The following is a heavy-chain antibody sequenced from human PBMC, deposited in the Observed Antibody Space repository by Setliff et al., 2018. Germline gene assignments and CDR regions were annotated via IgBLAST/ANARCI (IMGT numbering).Heavy chain of an antibody. V-gene: IGHV4-34*01. Sequence: PSETLSLTCAVYGASFSGTYCSWIRQPPGKGLEWIGEISHSGSANYNPSLKSRVTMSVDTSTNQFSLKLGSVTAADTAVYYCARERYFDWFFEDWGHGTLVTVSS. D-gene: IGHD3-9*01. CDR3: ARERYFDWFFED. CDR1: GASFSGTY. CDR2: ISHSGSA. J-gene: IGHJ4*01.